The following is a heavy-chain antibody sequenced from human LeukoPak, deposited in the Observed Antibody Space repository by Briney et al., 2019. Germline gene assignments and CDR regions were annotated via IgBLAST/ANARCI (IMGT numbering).Heavy chain of an antibody. CDR3: AKDSRTASTQFDP. CDR2: ISGSGGST. D-gene: IGHD2-2*01. V-gene: IGHV3-23*01. J-gene: IGHJ5*02. CDR1: GFTLSSYS. Sequence: GGSLRLSCVASGFTLSSYSMNWVRQAPGKGLEWVSAISGSGGSTYYADSVKGRFTIPRDNSKNTLYLQMNSLRAEDTAVYYCAKDSRTASTQFDPWGQGTLVTVSS.